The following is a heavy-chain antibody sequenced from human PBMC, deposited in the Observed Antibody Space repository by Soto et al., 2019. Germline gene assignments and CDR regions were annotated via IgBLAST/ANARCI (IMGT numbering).Heavy chain of an antibody. V-gene: IGHV4-31*03. D-gene: IGHD2-2*01. CDR2: IYYSGST. Sequence: QVQLQESGPGLVKPSQTLSLTCTVSGGSISSGGYYWSWIRQHPGKGLEWIGYIYYSGSTYYNPSLRSRVTISVATSKNQFSLKLSSVTAADTAVYYCARDRHEPGVVPAAHINYFDYWGQGTLVTVSS. J-gene: IGHJ4*02. CDR1: GGSISSGGYY. CDR3: ARDRHEPGVVPAAHINYFDY.